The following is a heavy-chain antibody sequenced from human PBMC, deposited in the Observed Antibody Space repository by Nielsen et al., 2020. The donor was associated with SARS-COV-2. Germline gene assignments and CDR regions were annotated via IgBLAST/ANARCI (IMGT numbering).Heavy chain of an antibody. Sequence: GGSLRLSCAASGFTFSSYNMNWVRQAPGKGLEWVSYISSSSSTIYYADSVKGRFTISRDNAKNSLYLQMNSLRDEDTAVYYCARVLAYDYVWGSYRHWGQGTLVTVSS. CDR3: ARVLAYDYVWGSYRH. V-gene: IGHV3-48*02. CDR1: GFTFSSYN. D-gene: IGHD3-16*02. CDR2: ISSSSSTI. J-gene: IGHJ4*02.